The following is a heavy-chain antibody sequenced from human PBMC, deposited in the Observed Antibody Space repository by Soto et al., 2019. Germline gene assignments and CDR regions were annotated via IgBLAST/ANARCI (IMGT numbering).Heavy chain of an antibody. D-gene: IGHD3-3*01. CDR1: GYTFTSYA. CDR2: INAGNGNT. CDR3: ARDPTIFGVVDDNWFDP. J-gene: IGHJ5*02. V-gene: IGHV1-3*01. Sequence: ASVKVSCKASGYTFTSYAMHWVRQAPGQKLEWMGWINAGNGNTKYSQKFQGRVTITRDTSASTAYMELSSLRSEDTAVYYCARDPTIFGVVDDNWFDPWGQGTLVTVS.